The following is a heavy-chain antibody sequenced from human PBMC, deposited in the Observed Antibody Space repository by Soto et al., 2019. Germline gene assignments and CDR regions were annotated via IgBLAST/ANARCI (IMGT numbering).Heavy chain of an antibody. CDR1: GGTFSSYA. CDR2: IIPIFGTA. Sequence: QVQLVQSGAEVKKPGSSVKVSCKASGGTFSSYAISWVRQAPGQGLEWMGGIIPIFGTANYAQKFQGRVTITADKSTSTAYMELSSLRSEDTAVYYCARSDYVWGSYRNTPYYLDYWGQGTLVTVSS. CDR3: ARSDYVWGSYRNTPYYLDY. J-gene: IGHJ4*02. V-gene: IGHV1-69*06. D-gene: IGHD3-16*02.